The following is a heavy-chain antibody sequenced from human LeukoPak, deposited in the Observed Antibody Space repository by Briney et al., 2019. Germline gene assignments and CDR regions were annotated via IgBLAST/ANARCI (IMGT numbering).Heavy chain of an antibody. CDR2: IYTSGST. Sequence: SETLSLTCTVSGGSIGSYYWSWIRQPAGKGLEWIGRIYTSGSTNYNPSLKSRVTISVDKSKNQFSLKLSSVTAADTAVYYCARVWWDADAFDIWGQGTMVTVSS. V-gene: IGHV4-4*07. CDR1: GGSIGSYY. J-gene: IGHJ3*02. CDR3: ARVWWDADAFDI. D-gene: IGHD2-8*02.